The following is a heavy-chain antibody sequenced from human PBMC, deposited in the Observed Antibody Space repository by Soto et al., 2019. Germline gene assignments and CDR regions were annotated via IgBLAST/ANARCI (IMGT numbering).Heavy chain of an antibody. CDR1: GFTFSSYG. CDR2: ISYDGSNK. D-gene: IGHD2-15*01. CDR3: AKDVAQEDYYYYMDV. Sequence: QVQLVESGGGVVQPGRSLRLSCAASGFTFSSYGMHWVRQAPGKGLEWVAVISYDGSNKYYADSVKGRFTISRDNSKNTLYLQMNSLRAEDTAVYYCAKDVAQEDYYYYMDVWGKGTTVTVSS. V-gene: IGHV3-30*18. J-gene: IGHJ6*03.